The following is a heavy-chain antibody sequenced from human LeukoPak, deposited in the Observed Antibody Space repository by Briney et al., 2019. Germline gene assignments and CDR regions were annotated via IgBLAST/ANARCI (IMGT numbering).Heavy chain of an antibody. D-gene: IGHD3-9*01. J-gene: IGHJ4*02. CDR2: ITGSGGST. CDR1: GFTFSNYG. V-gene: IGHV3-23*01. CDR3: ARGPEHYDILTGIDY. Sequence: GGSLRLSCAASGFTFSNYGLSWVRQAPGKGLEWVSGITGSGGSTYYADSVKGRFTISSDNSKNTLYLQMNSLRAEDTAVYYCARGPEHYDILTGIDYWGQRPLVTVSS.